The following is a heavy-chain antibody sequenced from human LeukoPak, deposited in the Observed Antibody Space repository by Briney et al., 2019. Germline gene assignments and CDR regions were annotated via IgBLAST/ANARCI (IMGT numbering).Heavy chain of an antibody. J-gene: IGHJ4*02. CDR2: ISSSSSYI. CDR3: ARGGRWLQFVGPDY. V-gene: IGHV3-21*04. Sequence: GSLRLSCAASGFTFSSYSMNWVRQAPGKGLGWVSSISSSSSYIYYADSVKGRFTISRDNAKNSLYLQMNSLRAEDTAVYYCARGGRWLQFVGPDYWGQGTLVTVSS. CDR1: GFTFSSYS. D-gene: IGHD5-24*01.